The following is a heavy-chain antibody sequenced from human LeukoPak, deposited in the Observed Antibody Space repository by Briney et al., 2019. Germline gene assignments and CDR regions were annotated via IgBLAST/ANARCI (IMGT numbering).Heavy chain of an antibody. D-gene: IGHD3-22*01. Sequence: PGRSLRLSCAASGFTFDDYAMPWVRQAPGKGLEWVSGISWNSGSIGYADSVKGRFTISRDNAKNSLYLQMNSLRAEDTALYYCAKGFDYYDSSGYDYWGQGTLVTVSS. CDR2: ISWNSGSI. J-gene: IGHJ4*02. CDR1: GFTFDDYA. V-gene: IGHV3-9*01. CDR3: AKGFDYYDSSGYDY.